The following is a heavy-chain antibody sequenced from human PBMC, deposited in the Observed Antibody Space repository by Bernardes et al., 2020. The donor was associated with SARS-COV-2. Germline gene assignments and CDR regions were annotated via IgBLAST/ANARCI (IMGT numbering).Heavy chain of an antibody. J-gene: IGHJ6*02. CDR1: GFTFSDAW. Sequence: GGSLRLSCGASGFTFSDAWMGWVRQAPGGGLEWVGRITSKADGTVKQYTAPVRGRFTISRDDSINTLFLHMDGLKAEDTAVYYCTAGVIQHRWYKKYFYYGLDVWGQGTTVTVSS. CDR3: TAGVIQHRWYKKYFYYGLDV. V-gene: IGHV3-15*01. D-gene: IGHD1-1*01. CDR2: ITSKADGTVK.